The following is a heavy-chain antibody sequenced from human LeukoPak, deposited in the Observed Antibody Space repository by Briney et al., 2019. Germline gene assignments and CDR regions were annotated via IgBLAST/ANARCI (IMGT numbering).Heavy chain of an antibody. CDR3: ANEEVPNDY. D-gene: IGHD4/OR15-4a*01. J-gene: IGHJ4*02. Sequence: PGGSLRLSCAVSRFPFRTHAMSWVRQAPGGGLEWVSGISISGDVTYYADAVQGRFIISRDNSRNTVYLQMNSLRVEDTAVYYCANEEVPNDYWGQGTLVTVSS. V-gene: IGHV3-23*01. CDR2: ISISGDVT. CDR1: RFPFRTHA.